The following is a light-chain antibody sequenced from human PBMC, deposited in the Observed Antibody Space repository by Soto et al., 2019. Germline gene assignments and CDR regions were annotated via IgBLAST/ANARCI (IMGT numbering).Light chain of an antibody. J-gene: IGLJ3*02. CDR1: SSDVGGYKF. CDR3: LSYTSANTRV. V-gene: IGLV2-14*01. Sequence: QSVLTQPASVSGSPGQSITISCTGTSSDVGGYKFVSRYQHHPGKAPKLMIYEVNNRPSGVSDRFSGSKSGNTASLTISGLQPEDEADYYCLSYTSANTRVFGGGTKLTVL. CDR2: EVN.